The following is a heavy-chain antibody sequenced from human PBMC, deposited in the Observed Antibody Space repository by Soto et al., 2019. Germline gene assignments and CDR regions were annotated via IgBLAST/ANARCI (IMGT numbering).Heavy chain of an antibody. D-gene: IGHD1-26*01. V-gene: IGHV4-59*01. CDR1: GGSISNYF. CDR2: IYYSGST. Sequence: SETLSLTCTVSGGSISNYFWSWIRQPPGKGLEWIGYIYYSGSTNYNPSLKSRVTISVDTSKNQFSLKLSSLTAADTAVYYCARGGTYFPMIDYWGQGTLVTVSS. CDR3: ARGGTYFPMIDY. J-gene: IGHJ4*02.